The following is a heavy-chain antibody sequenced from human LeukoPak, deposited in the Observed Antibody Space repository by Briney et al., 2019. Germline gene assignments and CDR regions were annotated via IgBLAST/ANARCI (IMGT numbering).Heavy chain of an antibody. CDR1: GFTFDDYA. CDR3: AKGLSSIAARGSLDY. J-gene: IGHJ4*02. V-gene: IGHV3-9*03. Sequence: GGSLRLSCAASGFTFDDYAIHWVRQAPGKGLEWVSGISWNSGSIGYADSVKGRFTISRDNAKNSLYLQMNSLRAEDMALYYCAKGLSSIAARGSLDYWGQGTLVTVSS. CDR2: ISWNSGSI. D-gene: IGHD6-6*01.